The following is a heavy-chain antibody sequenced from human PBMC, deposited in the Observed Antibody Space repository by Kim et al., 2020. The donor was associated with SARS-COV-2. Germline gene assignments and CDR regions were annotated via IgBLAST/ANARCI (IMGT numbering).Heavy chain of an antibody. V-gene: IGHV3-15*01. J-gene: IGHJ6*02. CDR2: IKSKTDGGTT. D-gene: IGHD3-10*01. Sequence: GGSLRLSCAASGFTFSNAWMSWVRQAPGKGLEWVGRIKSKTDGGTTDYAAPVKGRFTISRDDSKNTLYLQMNSLKTEDTAVYYCTTDPRSSFKRDYYYYGMDVWGQGTTVTVSS. CDR1: GFTFSNAW. CDR3: TTDPRSSFKRDYYYYGMDV.